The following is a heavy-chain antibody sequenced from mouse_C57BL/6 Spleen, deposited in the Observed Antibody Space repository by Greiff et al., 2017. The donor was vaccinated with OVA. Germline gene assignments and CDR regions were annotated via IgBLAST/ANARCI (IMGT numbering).Heavy chain of an antibody. CDR1: GYTFTSYW. J-gene: IGHJ4*01. D-gene: IGHD2-3*01. V-gene: IGHV1-59*01. CDR2: IDPSDSYT. Sequence: VQLQQPGAELVRPGTSVKLSCKASGYTFTSYWMHWVKQRPGQGLEWIGVIDPSDSYTNYNQKFKGKATLTVDTSSSTAYMQLSSLTSEDSAVYYCARYEMDGPTHAMDYWGQGTSVTVSS. CDR3: ARYEMDGPTHAMDY.